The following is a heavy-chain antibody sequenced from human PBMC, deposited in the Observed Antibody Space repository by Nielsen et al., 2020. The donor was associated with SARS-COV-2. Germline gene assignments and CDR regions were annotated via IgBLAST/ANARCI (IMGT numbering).Heavy chain of an antibody. V-gene: IGHV4-31*03. CDR1: GGSISSGGYY. CDR3: ARLGSGWFDY. Sequence: LRLSCTVSGGSISSGGYYWSWIRQHPGKGLEWIGYIYYSGSTYYNPSLKSRVTISVDTSKNQFSLKLSSVTAADTAVYYCARLGSGWFDYWGQGTLVTVS. J-gene: IGHJ4*02. CDR2: IYYSGST. D-gene: IGHD6-19*01.